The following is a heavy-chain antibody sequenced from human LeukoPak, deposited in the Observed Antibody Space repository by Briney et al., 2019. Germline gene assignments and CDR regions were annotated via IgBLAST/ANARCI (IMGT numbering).Heavy chain of an antibody. CDR1: GFTFSSYW. CDR3: ARLLYRDAFDI. J-gene: IGHJ3*02. V-gene: IGHV3-23*01. D-gene: IGHD2-8*01. Sequence: GGSLRLSCAASGFTFSSYWMSWVRQAPGKGLEWVSAISTSDLTTYYADSVKGRFTISRDNSKNTLYLQMNSLRAEDAAVYYCARLLYRDAFDIWGQGTMVTVSS. CDR2: ISTSDLTT.